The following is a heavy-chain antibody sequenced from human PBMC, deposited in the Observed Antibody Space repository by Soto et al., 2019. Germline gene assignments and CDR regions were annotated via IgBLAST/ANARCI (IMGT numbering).Heavy chain of an antibody. CDR2: IYPGDSDT. Sequence: GESLKISCKGSGYSFTSYWIGWVRQMPGKGLEWMGIIYPGDSDTRYSPSFQGQVTISADKSISTAYLQWSSLKASDTAMYYCARSQTGTTSLYYYYGMDVWGQGTTVTVSS. V-gene: IGHV5-51*01. CDR3: ARSQTGTTSLYYYYGMDV. J-gene: IGHJ6*02. CDR1: GYSFTSYW. D-gene: IGHD1-1*01.